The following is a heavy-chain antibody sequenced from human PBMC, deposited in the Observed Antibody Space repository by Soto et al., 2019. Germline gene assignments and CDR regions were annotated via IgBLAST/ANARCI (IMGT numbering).Heavy chain of an antibody. J-gene: IGHJ4*02. Sequence: QVQLVQSGAEVKKPGASVKVSCKASGYTFTGYNMHWVRQAPGQGLEWMGWINPNSGGTKYAKKFQGWVTMTRDTSISTAYMELRRLRSDDTAVYFCARDIGSGPQYYFDYWGQGTLVTVSS. CDR1: GYTFTGYN. D-gene: IGHD6-19*01. V-gene: IGHV1-2*04. CDR2: INPNSGGT. CDR3: ARDIGSGPQYYFDY.